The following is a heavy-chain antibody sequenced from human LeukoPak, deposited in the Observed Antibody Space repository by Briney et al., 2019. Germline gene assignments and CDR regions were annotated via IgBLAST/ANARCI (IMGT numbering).Heavy chain of an antibody. V-gene: IGHV3-30*04. CDR1: GFTFSNYA. CDR3: ARVRGNGYNLFFDY. Sequence: GGSLRLSCVVSGFTFSNYAMHWVRQAPGKGLEWVSVIAYDGSDKYYADSVKGRFTISRDNSKNTLYLQMTSLRTGDTAVYYCARVRGNGYNLFFDYWGQGTLVTVSS. D-gene: IGHD5-24*01. CDR2: IAYDGSDK. J-gene: IGHJ4*02.